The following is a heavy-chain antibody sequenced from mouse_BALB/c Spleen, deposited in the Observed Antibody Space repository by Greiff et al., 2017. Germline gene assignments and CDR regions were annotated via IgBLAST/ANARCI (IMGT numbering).Heavy chain of an antibody. V-gene: IGHV3-2*02. Sequence: EVQGVESGPGLVKPSQSLSLTCTVTGYSITSDYAWNWIRQFPGNKLEWMGYISYSGSTSYNPSLKSRISITRDTSKNQFFLQLNSVTTEDTATYYCARIYDGYYDAMDYWGQGTSVTVSS. CDR1: GYSITSDYA. CDR3: ARIYDGYYDAMDY. CDR2: ISYSGST. J-gene: IGHJ4*01. D-gene: IGHD2-3*01.